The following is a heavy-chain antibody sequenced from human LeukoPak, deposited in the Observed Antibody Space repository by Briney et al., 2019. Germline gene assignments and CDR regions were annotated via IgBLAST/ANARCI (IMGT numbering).Heavy chain of an antibody. CDR2: IYNTGST. CDR1: GGSISSGAYS. CDR3: ARCRYSSTYRHSFDI. J-gene: IGHJ3*02. D-gene: IGHD1-26*01. V-gene: IGHV4-61*08. Sequence: KPSQTLSLTCTVSGGSISSGAYSWSWIRQPPGKGLEWIGYIYNTGSTDYNPSLKSRVTISVDTSKNQFSLILSTLTAADTAVYYCARCRYSSTYRHSFDIWGHGAMVTVSS.